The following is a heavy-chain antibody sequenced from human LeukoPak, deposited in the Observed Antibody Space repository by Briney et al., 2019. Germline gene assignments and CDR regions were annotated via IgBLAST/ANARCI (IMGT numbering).Heavy chain of an antibody. CDR2: ISAYNGNT. V-gene: IGHV1-18*01. CDR1: GYTFTSYG. CDR3: ARGEPWELLPVYFDY. J-gene: IGHJ4*02. D-gene: IGHD1-26*01. Sequence: ASVKVSCKASGYTFTSYGISWVRQAPGQGLEWMGWISAYNGNTNYAQKLQGRVTMTTDTSTSTAYMELRSLRSDDTAVYYCARGEPWELLPVYFDYWGQGTLVTVSS.